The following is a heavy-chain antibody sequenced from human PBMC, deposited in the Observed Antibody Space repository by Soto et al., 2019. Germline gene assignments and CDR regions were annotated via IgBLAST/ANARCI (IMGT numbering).Heavy chain of an antibody. V-gene: IGHV1-69*13. D-gene: IGHD6-6*01. J-gene: IGHJ6*02. CDR1: GGTFSSYA. CDR2: IIPIFGTA. Sequence: GASVKVSCKASGGTFSSYAISWVRQAPGQGLEWMGGIIPIFGTANYAQKFQGRVTITADESTSTAYMELSSLRSEDTAVYYCASDSSSEFYYYGMDVWGQGNTVTVSS. CDR3: ASDSSSEFYYYGMDV.